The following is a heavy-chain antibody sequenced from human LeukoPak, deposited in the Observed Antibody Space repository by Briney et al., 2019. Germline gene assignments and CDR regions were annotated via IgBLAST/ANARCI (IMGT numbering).Heavy chain of an antibody. CDR1: GGSISSYY. J-gene: IGHJ5*02. V-gene: IGHV4-59*08. Sequence: SETLSLTCTVSGGSISSYYWSWTRQPPGKGLEWIGYIYYSGSTNYNPSLESRVTMSVDTSKNKFTLKLSSVTAADTAVYYCARNAAVATSRSWFDPWGQGSLVTVSS. CDR3: ARNAAVATSRSWFDP. D-gene: IGHD6-19*01. CDR2: IYYSGST.